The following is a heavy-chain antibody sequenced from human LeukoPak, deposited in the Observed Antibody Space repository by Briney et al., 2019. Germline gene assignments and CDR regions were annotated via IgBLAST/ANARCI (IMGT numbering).Heavy chain of an antibody. J-gene: IGHJ4*02. Sequence: ASVKVSCKASGYTFTSYYMHWVRQAPGQGLEWMGIINPSGGSTSYAQKFQGRVTMTRDMSTSTAYMELSRLRSDDTAVYYCARVVYGDSYFDYWGQGTLVTVSS. CDR2: INPSGGST. V-gene: IGHV1-46*01. CDR1: GYTFTSYY. D-gene: IGHD4-17*01. CDR3: ARVVYGDSYFDY.